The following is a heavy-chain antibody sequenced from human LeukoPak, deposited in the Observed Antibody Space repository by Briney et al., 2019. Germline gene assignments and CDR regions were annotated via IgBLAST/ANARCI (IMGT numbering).Heavy chain of an antibody. V-gene: IGHV3-43D*03. CDR2: ISWDGGST. Sequence: GGSLRLSCAASGFTFDDYAMHWVRQAPGKGLEWVTLISWDGGSTYYADSVKGRFTISRDNSKNSLYLQMNSLRAEDTALYYCHSPPDYWGQGTLVTVSS. CDR3: HSPPDY. CDR1: GFTFDDYA. J-gene: IGHJ4*02. D-gene: IGHD5-18*01.